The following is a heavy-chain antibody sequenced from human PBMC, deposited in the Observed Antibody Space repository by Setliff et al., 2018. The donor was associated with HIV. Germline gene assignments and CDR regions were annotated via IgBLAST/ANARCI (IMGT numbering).Heavy chain of an antibody. CDR2: FYKSGST. CDR3: ATRNTLRYFEWLNYYYYYMDV. D-gene: IGHD3-9*01. V-gene: IGHV4-59*08. CDR1: GGSLSGYH. J-gene: IGHJ6*03. Sequence: SETLSLTCSVSGGSLSGYHWSWIRQPPGKGLEWIGYFYKSGSTNSGPSFKSRVSMSGDTSKNQLSLKVTSVTAADTAVYYCATRNTLRYFEWLNYYYYYMDVWGKGTTVTVSS.